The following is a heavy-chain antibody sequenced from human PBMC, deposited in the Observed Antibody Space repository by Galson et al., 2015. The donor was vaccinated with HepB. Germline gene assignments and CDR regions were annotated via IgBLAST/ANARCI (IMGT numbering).Heavy chain of an antibody. V-gene: IGHV4-39*07. CDR3: ARDIVVVVAATAYYYYGMDV. D-gene: IGHD2-15*01. Sequence: LSLTCTVSGGSISSSSYYWGWIRQPPGKGLEWIGSIYYSGSTYYNPSLKSRVTISVDTSKNQFSLKLSSVTAADTAVYYCARDIVVVVAATAYYYYGMDVWGQGTTVTVSS. CDR2: IYYSGST. CDR1: GGSISSSSYY. J-gene: IGHJ6*02.